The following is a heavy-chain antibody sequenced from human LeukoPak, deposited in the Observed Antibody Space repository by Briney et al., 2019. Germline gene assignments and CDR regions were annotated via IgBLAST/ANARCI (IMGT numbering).Heavy chain of an antibody. D-gene: IGHD6-13*01. CDR1: GFTFSNYA. Sequence: GGSLRLSCAASGFTFSNYAMSWVRQAPGKGLEWVSAISGSGGSTYYADSVKGRFTIFRDNSKNTLYLQMNSLRAEDTAVYYCAKDRRGGSSSWYDEYNWFDPWGQGTLVTVSS. CDR2: ISGSGGST. J-gene: IGHJ5*02. CDR3: AKDRRGGSSSWYDEYNWFDP. V-gene: IGHV3-23*01.